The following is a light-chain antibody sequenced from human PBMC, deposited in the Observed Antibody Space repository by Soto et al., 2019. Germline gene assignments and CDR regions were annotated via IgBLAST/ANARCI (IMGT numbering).Light chain of an antibody. CDR1: QSVSSSY. J-gene: IGKJ1*01. V-gene: IGKV3-20*01. CDR2: GAS. Sequence: ELVLTQSPGSMSLSTGAIATLSGRSSQSVSSSYLAWYQQKPGQAPRLLIYGASSGATGIPDRFSGSGSGTDFTLTISRLEPEDFAVYYCQQYGSSPTWTCGQG. CDR3: QQYGSSPTWT.